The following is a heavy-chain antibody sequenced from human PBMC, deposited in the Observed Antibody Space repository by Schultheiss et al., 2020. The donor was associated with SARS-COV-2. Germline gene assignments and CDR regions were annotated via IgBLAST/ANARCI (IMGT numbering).Heavy chain of an antibody. V-gene: IGHV1-8*02. CDR3: ARDLSAALHWFDP. CDR1: GGTFSSYA. J-gene: IGHJ5*02. CDR2: INPNSGGT. D-gene: IGHD6-6*01. Sequence: ASVKVSCKASGGTFSSYAISWVRQAPGQGLEWMGWINPNSGGTNYAQKFQGRVTMTRNTSISTAYMELRSLRSDDTAVYYCARDLSAALHWFDPWGQGTLVTVSS.